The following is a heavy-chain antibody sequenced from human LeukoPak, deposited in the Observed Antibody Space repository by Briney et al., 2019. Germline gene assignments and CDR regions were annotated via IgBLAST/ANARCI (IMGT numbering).Heavy chain of an antibody. V-gene: IGHV1-18*01. CDR2: ISPYNGNT. Sequence: GASVKVSCKTSGYTFTNYGIIWVRQAPGQGLEWMGWISPYNGNTIYAQKLQGRVTVTTDTSTSTAYMELRSLRSDDTAVYYCTRTVLDCKNGVCYDYWGQGTLVTVSS. CDR3: TRTVLDCKNGVCYDY. J-gene: IGHJ4*02. CDR1: GYTFTNYG. D-gene: IGHD2-8*01.